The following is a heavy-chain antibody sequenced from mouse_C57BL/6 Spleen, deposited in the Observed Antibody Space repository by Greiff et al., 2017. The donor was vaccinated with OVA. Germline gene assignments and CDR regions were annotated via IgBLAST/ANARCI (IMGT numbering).Heavy chain of an antibody. V-gene: IGHV1-85*01. D-gene: IGHD4-1*01. Sequence: QVRLQQSGPELVKPGASVKLSCKASGYTFTSYDINWVKQRPGQGLEWIGWIYPRDGSTKYNEKFKGKATLTVDTSSSTAYMELHSLTSEDSAVYFCARGRDWGAMDYWGQGTSVTVSS. CDR2: IYPRDGST. CDR1: GYTFTSYD. CDR3: ARGRDWGAMDY. J-gene: IGHJ4*01.